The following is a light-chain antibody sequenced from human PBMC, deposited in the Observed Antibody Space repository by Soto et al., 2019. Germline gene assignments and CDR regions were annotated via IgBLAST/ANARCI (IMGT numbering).Light chain of an antibody. CDR2: GTS. V-gene: IGKV3-20*01. CDR3: QQYGSSPRT. J-gene: IGKJ1*01. Sequence: ETVLTQFPGTLSLSPGERSTLSCSASQSVSSDYLAWYQQKPGQAPRLLIFGTSSRATGIPDRFSGSGSGTDFTLTISRLEPEDLAAYYCQQYGSSPRTFGQGTNVDI. CDR1: QSVSSDY.